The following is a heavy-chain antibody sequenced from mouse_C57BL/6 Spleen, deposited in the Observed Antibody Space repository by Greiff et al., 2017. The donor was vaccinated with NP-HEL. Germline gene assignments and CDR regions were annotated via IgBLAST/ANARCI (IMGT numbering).Heavy chain of an antibody. D-gene: IGHD1-1*01. Sequence: EVQGVESGGGLVKPGGSLKLSCAASGFTFSDYGMHWVRQAPEKGLEWVAYISSGSSTIYYADTVKGRFTISRDNAKNTLFLQMTSLRSEDTAMYYCARRVYYYGSSWGYAMDYWGQGTSVTVSS. J-gene: IGHJ4*01. V-gene: IGHV5-17*01. CDR1: GFTFSDYG. CDR2: ISSGSSTI. CDR3: ARRVYYYGSSWGYAMDY.